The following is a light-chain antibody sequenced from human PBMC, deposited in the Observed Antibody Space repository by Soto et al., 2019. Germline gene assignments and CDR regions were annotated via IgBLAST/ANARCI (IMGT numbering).Light chain of an antibody. CDR2: QSS. CDR3: QQYNGYSPWT. Sequence: DIQMTQSPSTLSASVGDRVTITCRASQSISRLLAWYQQKPGKAPKLLIYQSSSLESGVQSRFSGSGSGTEFTLTISSLQPDDFATYYCQQYNGYSPWTFGQGTKVEIK. V-gene: IGKV1-5*03. CDR1: QSISRL. J-gene: IGKJ1*01.